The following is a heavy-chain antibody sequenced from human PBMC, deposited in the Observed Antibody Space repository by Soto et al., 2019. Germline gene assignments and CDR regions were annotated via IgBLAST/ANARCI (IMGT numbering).Heavy chain of an antibody. J-gene: IGHJ4*02. CDR3: ARVVSGSYFDY. V-gene: IGHV4-31*03. CDR2: IYYSGTT. CDR1: GGSITTGGYF. D-gene: IGHD1-26*01. Sequence: SETLSLTCTVSGGSITTGGYFWSWIRQHPGKGLEWIGYIYYSGTTHYNPSLKSRVTISVDTSKNQFSLKLSSVTAADTAVYYCARVVSGSYFDYWGQGTLVTV.